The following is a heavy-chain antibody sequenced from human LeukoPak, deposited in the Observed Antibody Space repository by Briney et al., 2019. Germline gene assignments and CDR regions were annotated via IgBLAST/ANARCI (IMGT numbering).Heavy chain of an antibody. CDR1: GFTFSSYA. V-gene: IGHV3-23*01. Sequence: PGGSLRLSCAASGFTFSSYAMSWVRQAPGKGLEWVSAISGSGGSTYYADSVKGRFTISRDNSKDTLYLQMNSLRAEDTAVYYCAKPARTWIQLSTLWDWGQGTLVTVPS. CDR2: ISGSGGST. J-gene: IGHJ4*02. D-gene: IGHD5-18*01. CDR3: AKPARTWIQLSTLWD.